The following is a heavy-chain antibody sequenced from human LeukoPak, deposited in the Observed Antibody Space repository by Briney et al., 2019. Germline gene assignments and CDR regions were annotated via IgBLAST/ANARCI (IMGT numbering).Heavy chain of an antibody. D-gene: IGHD3-10*01. CDR1: GGSISSYY. CDR2: IYYSGST. J-gene: IGHJ5*02. V-gene: IGHV4-59*08. Sequence: SETLSLTCTVSGGSISSYYWSWIRQPPGKGLEWIGYIYYSGSTNYNPSLKGRVTISVDTSKNQFSLKLSSVTAADTAVYYCASMRITMVRGVPNNWFDPWGQGTLVTVSS. CDR3: ASMRITMVRGVPNNWFDP.